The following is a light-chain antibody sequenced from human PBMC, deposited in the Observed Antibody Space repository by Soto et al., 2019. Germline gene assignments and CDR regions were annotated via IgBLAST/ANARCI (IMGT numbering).Light chain of an antibody. CDR2: NTS. V-gene: IGKV3-20*01. CDR3: HQYANSPQT. CDR1: QSVGNNY. J-gene: IGKJ5*01. Sequence: EIVLTQSPATLSLSPGERATLSCRASQSVGNNYLAWYQQKPGQAPRLLIYNTSRRATGISDRFSGSGSGTDFTLTISRLEPEDFAVFYCHQYANSPQTFGQGTRLEIK.